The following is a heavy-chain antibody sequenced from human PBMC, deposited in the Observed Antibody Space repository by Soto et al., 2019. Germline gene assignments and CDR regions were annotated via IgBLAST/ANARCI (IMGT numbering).Heavy chain of an antibody. V-gene: IGHV5-51*01. CDR1: GYSFTSYW. CDR2: IYPGDSDT. D-gene: IGHD2-21*02. J-gene: IGHJ5*02. CDR3: ARHNCGGDCYSLNWFDL. Sequence: PGESLKISCKGSGYSFTSYWISWVRQMPGKGLEWMGIIYPGDSDTRYSPSFQGQVTISADKSISTAYLQWSSLKASDTAMYYCARHNCGGDCYSLNWFDLWGQGTLVTVSS.